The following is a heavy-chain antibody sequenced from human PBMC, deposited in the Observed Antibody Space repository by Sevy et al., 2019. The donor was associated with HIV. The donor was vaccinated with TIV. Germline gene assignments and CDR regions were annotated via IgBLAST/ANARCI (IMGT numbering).Heavy chain of an antibody. D-gene: IGHD3-10*02. CDR1: XFTFNNYA. J-gene: IGHJ4*02. V-gene: IGHV3-23*01. CDR3: VKDYMFAADWAPDS. CDR2: LIENGVDT. Sequence: GGSLRLSCAXXXFTFNNYAMSWVRQPPGKGLEWVSGLIENGVDTYYSDSVRGRFTISRDNSKNTLYLQMNSLRAEDTAIYYCVKDYMFAADWAPDSWGQGTLVTVSS.